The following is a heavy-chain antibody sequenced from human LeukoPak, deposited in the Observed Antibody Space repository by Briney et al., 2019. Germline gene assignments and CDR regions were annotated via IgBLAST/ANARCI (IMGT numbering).Heavy chain of an antibody. V-gene: IGHV4-59*01. Sequence: SETLSLTCTVSGGSISGYYWSWIRQPPGKGLEWIGYIYHTGSTNYNPSLKSRVTMSVDTSKNQFSLKLSSVTAADTAVYYCARPYSGSYADAFEIWGQGTMVTVSP. J-gene: IGHJ3*02. D-gene: IGHD1-26*01. CDR2: IYHTGST. CDR3: ARPYSGSYADAFEI. CDR1: GGSISGYY.